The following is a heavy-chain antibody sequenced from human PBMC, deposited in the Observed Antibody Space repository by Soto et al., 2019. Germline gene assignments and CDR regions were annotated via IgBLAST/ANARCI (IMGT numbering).Heavy chain of an antibody. J-gene: IGHJ5*02. CDR2: INHSGST. CDR3: ARARIAAAVKGWFDP. CDR1: GGSFSGYY. D-gene: IGHD6-13*01. V-gene: IGHV4-34*01. Sequence: PSETLSLTCAVYGGSFSGYYWSWIRQPPGKGLEWIGEINHSGSTNYNPSLKSRVTISVDTSKNQFSLKLSSVTAADTAVYYCARARIAAAVKGWFDPWGQGTLVTVSS.